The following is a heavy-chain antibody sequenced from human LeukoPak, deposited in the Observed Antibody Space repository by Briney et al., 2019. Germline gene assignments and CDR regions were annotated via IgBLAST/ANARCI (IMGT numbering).Heavy chain of an antibody. J-gene: IGHJ3*02. CDR1: GYTFTVYY. V-gene: IGHV1-2*06. D-gene: IGHD3-22*01. Sequence: GASVKVSCKASGYTFTVYYIHWVRQAPGQGLECMGRINPNNGGTNYAQKFQGRVTMTRDMSMSTAYMELSRLRSVDTAVYYCAGEDNSSGYRPFDIWGQGTMVTVPS. CDR2: INPNNGGT. CDR3: AGEDNSSGYRPFDI.